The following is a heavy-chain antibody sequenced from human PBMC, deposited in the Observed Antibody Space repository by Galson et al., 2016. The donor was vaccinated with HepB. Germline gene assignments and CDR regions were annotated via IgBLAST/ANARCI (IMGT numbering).Heavy chain of an antibody. D-gene: IGHD1-14*01. CDR3: ARGARNFDY. CDR2: ISPYNGDT. J-gene: IGHJ4*02. CDR1: GYTFISNG. Sequence: LVKVSCKASGYTFISNGISWVRQAPGQGLEWMGWISPYNGDTNYAQKFQGRVTMTTDTSTSTAYMELKSLTSDDTALYYCARGARNFDYWGQGTLVTVSS. V-gene: IGHV1-18*01.